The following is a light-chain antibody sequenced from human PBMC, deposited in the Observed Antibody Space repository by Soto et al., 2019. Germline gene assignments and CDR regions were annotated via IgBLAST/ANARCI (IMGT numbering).Light chain of an antibody. Sequence: IQLTQSPSSLSASVGDRVTITCRASQGIINYLAWYQQKPGKAPKLLIYGASTLQSGVPSRFGGSGSGTDFTLTVSSLQHEDFEPYYCQPIFMYHPTFGAGTKVDLK. CDR2: GAS. CDR1: QGIINY. V-gene: IGKV1-9*01. J-gene: IGKJ3*01. CDR3: QPIFMYHPT.